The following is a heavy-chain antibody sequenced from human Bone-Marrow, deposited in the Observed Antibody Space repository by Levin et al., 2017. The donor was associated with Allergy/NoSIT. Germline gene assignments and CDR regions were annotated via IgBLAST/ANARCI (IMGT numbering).Heavy chain of an antibody. CDR3: VKGGTFLYEIIPFTL. V-gene: IGHV3-30*18. CDR1: GFIFSNYG. J-gene: IGHJ4*02. Sequence: PAGGSLRLSCAASGFIFSNYGMRWVRQAPGKGLECVAVIASDGSSKSYSESVKGRFTISRDDSENTVYLHMRSLRTEDTAVHYCVKGGTFLYEIIPFTLWGQGTLVAVSS. CDR2: IASDGSSK. D-gene: IGHD3-16*01.